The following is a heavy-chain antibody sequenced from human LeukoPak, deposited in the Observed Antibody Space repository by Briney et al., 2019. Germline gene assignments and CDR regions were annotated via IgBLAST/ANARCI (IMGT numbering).Heavy chain of an antibody. V-gene: IGHV3-74*01. D-gene: IGHD6-19*01. CDR3: VRDRPYTSGLSDY. Sequence: PGGSLRLSCAASGFTFSTYWMHWVRQGTGKGLVWVSRLSSDGSVTNYADSVKGRFTISRDNAKNTLYLQMNSLRAEDTAVYYCVRDRPYTSGLSDYWGQGTLVTVSS. CDR1: GFTFSTYW. J-gene: IGHJ4*02. CDR2: LSSDGSVT.